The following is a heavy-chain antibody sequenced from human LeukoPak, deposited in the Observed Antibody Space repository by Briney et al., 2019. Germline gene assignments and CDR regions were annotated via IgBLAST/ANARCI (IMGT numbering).Heavy chain of an antibody. V-gene: IGHV1-2*02. CDR1: GYTFTDYY. J-gene: IGHJ5*02. CDR2: IDPNSGGT. CDR3: AREPSITMVRGVKWFDP. Sequence: ASVKVSCKASGYTFTDYYMHWVRQAPGQGLEWMGWIDPNSGGTNYAQKFQGRVTMTRDTSISTAYMELSRLRSDDTAVYYCAREPSITMVRGVKWFDPWGQGTLVTVSS. D-gene: IGHD3-10*01.